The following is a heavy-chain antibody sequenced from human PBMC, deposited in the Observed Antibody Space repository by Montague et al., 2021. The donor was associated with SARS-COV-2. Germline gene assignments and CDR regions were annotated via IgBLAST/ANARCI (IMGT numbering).Heavy chain of an antibody. CDR1: GFSLSTSGMC. D-gene: IGHD3-22*01. V-gene: IGHV2-70*11. CDR3: AREYYYDSSGYYGYAFDI. J-gene: IGHJ3*02. CDR2: IDWDDDK. Sequence: VKPTQTLTLTCTFSGFSLSTSGMCVSWIRQPPGRALEWLARIDWDDDKYYSTSLKTRLTISKDTSKNQVVLTMTNMDPVDTATYYCAREYYYDSSGYYGYAFDIWGQGTMVTGSS.